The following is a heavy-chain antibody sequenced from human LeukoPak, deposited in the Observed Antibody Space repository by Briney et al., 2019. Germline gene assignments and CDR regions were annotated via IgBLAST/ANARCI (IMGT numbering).Heavy chain of an antibody. J-gene: IGHJ3*02. CDR3: ARDAGLDAFDI. D-gene: IGHD3-9*01. V-gene: IGHV3-66*01. CDR1: GFNVRNNY. CDR2: LYNNGGT. Sequence: GGSLRLSCAASGFNVRNNYMSWVRQAPGKRLEWVSILYNNGGTDYADSVRGRFAISRDNSKNTLYLQMNGLRVEDTAIYYCARDAGLDAFDIWGQGTMVGVSS.